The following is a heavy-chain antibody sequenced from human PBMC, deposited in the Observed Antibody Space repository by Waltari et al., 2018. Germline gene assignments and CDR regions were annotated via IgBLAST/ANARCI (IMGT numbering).Heavy chain of an antibody. Sequence: EEQLVESGGGLVQPGDSLRLSCAASGFTFSSFWMNWFRQAPGKGPLWVVRMRTDASDTTYADYGNGRFTISRDNARNTLYLQRNRLRAEDTAVYFCARVSRRTYRSPVPGRHYYYGMDVWGQGTTVTVS. D-gene: IGHD1-1*01. J-gene: IGHJ6*02. CDR3: ARVSRRTYRSPVPGRHYYYGMDV. V-gene: IGHV3-74*03. CDR2: MRTDASDT. CDR1: GFTFSSFW.